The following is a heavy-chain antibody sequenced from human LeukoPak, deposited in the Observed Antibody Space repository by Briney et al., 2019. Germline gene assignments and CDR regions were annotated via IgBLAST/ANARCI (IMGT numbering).Heavy chain of an antibody. Sequence: GRSQRLSCEGSGFAFSSYAMNWVRQAPGKGLEWVALISYDGGNQYYADSVKGRFTISRDNSKSTLYLQLNSVRPEDSAVYYCARDRVGGSYRVHFDYWGQGTLVTVSS. CDR1: GFAFSSYA. CDR2: ISYDGGNQ. V-gene: IGHV3-30-3*01. J-gene: IGHJ4*02. D-gene: IGHD1-26*01. CDR3: ARDRVGGSYRVHFDY.